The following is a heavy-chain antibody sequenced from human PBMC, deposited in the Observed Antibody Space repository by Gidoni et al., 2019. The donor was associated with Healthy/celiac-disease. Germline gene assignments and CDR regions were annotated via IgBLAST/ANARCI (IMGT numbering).Heavy chain of an antibody. CDR1: GGSISSSNYY. J-gene: IGHJ2*01. Sequence: QLQLQASGPGLVKPSETLSLTCNVSGGSISSSNYYWGWCRQPPGKGLEWLVSIYYSGSTYYNPSRKSRVTISVDTSKTQFSLKLSSVTAADTAVYYCASTYTNYDFWCGYRPHWYFDLWGRGTLVTVSS. CDR2: IYYSGST. D-gene: IGHD3-3*01. V-gene: IGHV4-39*01. CDR3: ASTYTNYDFWCGYRPHWYFDL.